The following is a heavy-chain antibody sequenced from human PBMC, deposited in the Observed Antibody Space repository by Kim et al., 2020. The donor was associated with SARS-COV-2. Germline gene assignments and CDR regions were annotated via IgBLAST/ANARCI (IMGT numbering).Heavy chain of an antibody. CDR3: ARAYDSSDYWGYGMDV. CDR2: IIPIFGTA. J-gene: IGHJ6*02. CDR1: GGTFSSYA. V-gene: IGHV1-69*06. D-gene: IGHD3-22*01. Sequence: SVKVSCKASGGTFSSYAISWVRQAPGQGLEWMGGIIPIFGTANYAQKFQGRVTITADKSTSTAYMELSSLRSEDTAVYYCARAYDSSDYWGYGMDVWGQGTTVTVSS.